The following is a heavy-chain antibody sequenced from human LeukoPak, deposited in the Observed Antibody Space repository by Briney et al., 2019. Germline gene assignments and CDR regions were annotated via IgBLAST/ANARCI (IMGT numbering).Heavy chain of an antibody. V-gene: IGHV1-18*01. CDR2: ISAYNGNT. J-gene: IGHJ5*02. CDR1: GYTFTSYG. D-gene: IGHD3-10*01. Sequence: ASVKVSCKASGYTFTSYGISWVRQAPGQGLEWMGWISAYNGNTNYAQKLQGRVTMTTDTSTSTAYMELRSLRSDDTAVYYCARGEGHMVRGVTRGWFDPWGQGTLVTVSS. CDR3: ARGEGHMVRGVTRGWFDP.